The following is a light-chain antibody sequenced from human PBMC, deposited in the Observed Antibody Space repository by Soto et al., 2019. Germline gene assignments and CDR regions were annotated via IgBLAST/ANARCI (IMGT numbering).Light chain of an antibody. J-gene: IGLJ3*02. CDR1: SSDVGGYNY. CDR3: SSYTSINPRV. CDR2: EVS. V-gene: IGLV2-14*01. Sequence: QSALTQPASVSGSRGQSITISCTGTSSDVGGYNYVSGYQQHPGKAPKRMIYEVSNRPSGVSNRFSGSKSGNTASLTISGLQAEDEADYYCSSYTSINPRVFGGGTKVTVL.